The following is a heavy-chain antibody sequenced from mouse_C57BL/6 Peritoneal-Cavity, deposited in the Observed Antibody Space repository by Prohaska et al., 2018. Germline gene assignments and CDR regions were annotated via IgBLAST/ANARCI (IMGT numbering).Heavy chain of an antibody. V-gene: IGHV1-80*01. CDR2: IYPGDGET. CDR1: GYAFSSYW. Sequence: QVQMQQSGAELVKPGASVKISCKASGYAFSSYWMNWVKQRPGKGLEWIGQIYPGDGETNYNGKFKGKATLTADKSSSTAYMQLSSLTSEDSAVYFCARGGDYAMDYWGQGTSVTVSS. J-gene: IGHJ4*01. CDR3: ARGGDYAMDY.